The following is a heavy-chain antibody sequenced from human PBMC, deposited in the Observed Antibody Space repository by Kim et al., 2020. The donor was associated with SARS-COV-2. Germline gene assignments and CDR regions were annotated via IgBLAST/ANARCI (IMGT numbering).Heavy chain of an antibody. CDR1: GGSISSYY. V-gene: IGHV4-59*08. J-gene: IGHJ4*02. CDR3: ARRKCSGGSCYEDY. Sequence: SETLSLTCTVSGGSISSYYWSWIRQPPGKGLEWIGYIYYSGSTNYNPSLKSRVTISVDTSKNQFSLKLSSVTAADTAVYYCARRKCSGGSCYEDYWGQGTLVTVSS. CDR2: IYYSGST. D-gene: IGHD2-15*01.